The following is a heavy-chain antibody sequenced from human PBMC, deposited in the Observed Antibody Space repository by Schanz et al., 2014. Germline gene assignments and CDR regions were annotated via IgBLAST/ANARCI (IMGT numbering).Heavy chain of an antibody. J-gene: IGHJ4*01. CDR2: IYDGTTT. CDR3: ARVTARRALARQYF. CDR1: FSVCNKF. Sequence: FSVCNKFMSWVRQPPWKGLEWVALIYDGTTTRYTDSVKGRFTISRDNSKNTLYLQMNSLRAEDTAVYYCARVTARRALARQYF. V-gene: IGHV3-66*01.